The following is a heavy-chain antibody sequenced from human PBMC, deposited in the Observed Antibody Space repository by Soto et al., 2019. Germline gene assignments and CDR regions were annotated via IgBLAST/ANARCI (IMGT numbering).Heavy chain of an antibody. CDR2: ISYDGSNK. D-gene: IGHD1-20*01. V-gene: IGHV3-30*18. CDR1: GFTFSSYG. J-gene: IGHJ5*02. Sequence: GGSLRLSCAASGFTFSSYGMHWVRQAPGKGLEWVAVISYDGSNKYYADSVKGRFTISRDNSKNTLYLQMNSLRAEDTAVYYCAKEGVHNWNLRAWFDPWGQGTLVTVSS. CDR3: AKEGVHNWNLRAWFDP.